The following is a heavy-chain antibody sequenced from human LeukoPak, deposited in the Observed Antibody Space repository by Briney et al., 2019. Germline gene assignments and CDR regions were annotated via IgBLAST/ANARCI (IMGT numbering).Heavy chain of an antibody. CDR3: AKDSVVRGVTLYYYYMDV. CDR2: INCDGGST. Sequence: GGSLRLSCAASGFNFEDYTMHWVRQTPGKGLEWVSLINCDGGSTYYADSVKGRFAISRDNNKNSLYLQMTSLRTEDTALYYCAKDSVVRGVTLYYYYMDVWGKGTTVTVSS. D-gene: IGHD3-10*01. CDR1: GFNFEDYT. J-gene: IGHJ6*03. V-gene: IGHV3-43*01.